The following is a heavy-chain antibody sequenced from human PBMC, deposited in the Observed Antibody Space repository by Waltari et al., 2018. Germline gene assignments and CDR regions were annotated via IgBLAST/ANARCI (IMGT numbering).Heavy chain of an antibody. D-gene: IGHD1-26*01. CDR3: ARDRGVVGATLGFLDYYYGMDV. J-gene: IGHJ6*02. CDR1: GGSISSYY. Sequence: QVQLQESGPGLVKPSETLSLTCTVSGGSISSYYWSWIRQPPGTGLEWIGYIYYSGSTNYNPSLKSRVTISVDTSKNQFSLKLSSVTAADTAVYYCARDRGVVGATLGFLDYYYGMDVWGQGTTVTVSS. V-gene: IGHV4-59*01. CDR2: IYYSGST.